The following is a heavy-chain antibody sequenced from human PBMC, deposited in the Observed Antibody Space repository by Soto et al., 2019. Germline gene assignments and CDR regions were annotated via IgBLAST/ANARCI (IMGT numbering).Heavy chain of an antibody. CDR3: ARRCITTFGVVITGYGMDV. D-gene: IGHD3-3*01. J-gene: IGHJ6*02. Sequence: PSETLSLTCAVSGGSIINNNCWNFVRQPPGKGLEWIGEIYHSGTTNYNPSLKSRVTISLDKSNNQFSLTLNSVTAADTAVYYCARRCITTFGVVITGYGMDVWGQGTTVTVSS. CDR2: IYHSGTT. V-gene: IGHV4-4*02. CDR1: GGSIINNNC.